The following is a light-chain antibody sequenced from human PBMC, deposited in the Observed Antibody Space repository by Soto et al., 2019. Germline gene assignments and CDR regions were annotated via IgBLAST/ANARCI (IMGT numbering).Light chain of an antibody. CDR3: QQYGSSAWT. Sequence: EIVLTQSPGTLSLSPGERATLSCRASQSVSSSYLAWYQQKPGQAPRLLIYGASSRATSIPDRFSGSGSGTDFTLTISRLEPGDVAVYYCQQYGSSAWTFGQGTKVEIK. CDR1: QSVSSSY. V-gene: IGKV3-20*01. J-gene: IGKJ1*01. CDR2: GAS.